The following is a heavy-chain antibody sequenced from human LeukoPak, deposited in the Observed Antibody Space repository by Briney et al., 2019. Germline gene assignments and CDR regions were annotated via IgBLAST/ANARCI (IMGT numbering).Heavy chain of an antibody. J-gene: IGHJ4*02. CDR3: AIQRGYSYGSGDY. V-gene: IGHV1-69*04. CDR2: IIPILGIA. Sequence: SVTVSCKASGGTFSSYAISWVRQAPGQGLEWMGRIIPILGIANYAQKFQGRVTITADKSTSTAYMELSSLRSEDTAVYYCAIQRGYSYGSGDYWGQGTLVTVSS. CDR1: GGTFSSYA. D-gene: IGHD5-18*01.